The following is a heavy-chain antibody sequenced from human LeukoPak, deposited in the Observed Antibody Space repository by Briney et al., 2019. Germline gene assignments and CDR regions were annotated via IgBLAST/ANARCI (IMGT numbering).Heavy chain of an antibody. CDR3: ARHVTIFGAPNWFDP. Sequence: SETLSLTCTVSGGSISSSGYFWGWIRQPPGKGLEWIGTIYYSGNTYYNPSLKSRVTISVDTSKNQFSLKLSSLTAANTAVYYCARHVTIFGAPNWFDPWGQGTLVTVSS. J-gene: IGHJ5*02. D-gene: IGHD3-3*01. V-gene: IGHV4-39*01. CDR1: GGSISSSGYF. CDR2: IYYSGNT.